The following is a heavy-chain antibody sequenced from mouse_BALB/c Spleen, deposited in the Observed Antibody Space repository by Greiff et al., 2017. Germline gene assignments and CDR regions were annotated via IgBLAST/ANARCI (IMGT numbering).Heavy chain of an antibody. J-gene: IGHJ4*01. CDR3: TRFAYYAMDY. Sequence: QVQLQQSGAELVRPGASVTLSCKASGYTFTDYEMHWVKQTPVHGLDWIGAIDPETGGTAYNQKFKGKATLTADTSSSTAYMELRSLTSEDSAVYYCTRFAYYAMDYWGQGTSVTVAS. CDR2: IDPETGGT. V-gene: IGHV1-15*01. CDR1: GYTFTDYE.